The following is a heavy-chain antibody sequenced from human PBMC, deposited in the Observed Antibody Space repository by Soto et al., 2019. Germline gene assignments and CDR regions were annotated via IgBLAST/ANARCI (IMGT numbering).Heavy chain of an antibody. Sequence: SETLSLTCAVSGYSISSGYYWGWIRQPPGKGLEWIGSIYHSGSTYYNPSLKSRVTISVDTSKNQFSLKLSSVTAADTAVYYCARIAVAATRYFDYWGQGTLVTASS. CDR1: GYSISSGYY. J-gene: IGHJ4*02. CDR2: IYHSGST. CDR3: ARIAVAATRYFDY. D-gene: IGHD6-19*01. V-gene: IGHV4-38-2*01.